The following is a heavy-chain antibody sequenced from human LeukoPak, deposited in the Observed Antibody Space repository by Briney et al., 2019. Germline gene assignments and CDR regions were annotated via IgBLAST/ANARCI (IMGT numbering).Heavy chain of an antibody. J-gene: IGHJ6*03. CDR1: GFIFSSYA. Sequence: GGSLRLSCAPSGFIFSSYAMHWVRQAPGQGLEYVSGISSNGGNTNYANFVKGRFTISRDNSKNTLYLQMGSLRAEDMAVYYCARRVGYYGSGNYFYYMDVWGKGTTVTVSS. D-gene: IGHD3-10*01. CDR2: ISSNGGNT. CDR3: ARRVGYYGSGNYFYYMDV. V-gene: IGHV3-64*01.